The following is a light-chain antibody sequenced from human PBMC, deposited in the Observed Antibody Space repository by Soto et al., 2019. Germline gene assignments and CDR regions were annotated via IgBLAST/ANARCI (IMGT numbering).Light chain of an antibody. CDR3: SSFTSTSTLVV. Sequence: QSALTQPASVSGSPGQSITISCTGSSSDVGDYDFVSWYQQHPGKAPKLIIYEVSDRPSGVSNRFSGSKSGNTASLTISGLKAEDDAHYYCSSFTSTSTLVVFGGGTKVTVL. CDR2: EVS. J-gene: IGLJ2*01. CDR1: SSDVGDYDF. V-gene: IGLV2-14*01.